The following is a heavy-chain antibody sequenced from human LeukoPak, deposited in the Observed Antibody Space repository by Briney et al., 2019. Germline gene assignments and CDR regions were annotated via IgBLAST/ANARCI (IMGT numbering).Heavy chain of an antibody. J-gene: IGHJ4*02. D-gene: IGHD5-24*01. CDR3: ARDSDEMATIGYYFDY. Sequence: GGSLRLSCAASGFTFSSYGMHWVRQAPGKGLEWVAVIWYDGSNKYYADSVKGRFTISRDNSKNTLYLQMNSLRAEDTAVYYCARDSDEMATIGYYFDYWGQGTLVTVSS. CDR2: IWYDGSNK. CDR1: GFTFSSYG. V-gene: IGHV3-33*01.